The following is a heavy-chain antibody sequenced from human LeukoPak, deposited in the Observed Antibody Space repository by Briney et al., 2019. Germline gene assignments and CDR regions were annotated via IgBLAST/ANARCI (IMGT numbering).Heavy chain of an antibody. CDR2: ISAYNGNT. D-gene: IGHD6-13*01. J-gene: IGHJ3*02. Sequence: GASVKVSCKASGYTFTSYGISWVRQAPGQGLEWMGWISAYNGNTHYAQKLQGRVTMTTDTSTSTAYMELRSLRSDDTAVYYCAREGDSSWLHDVFDIWGQGTMVTVSS. V-gene: IGHV1-18*01. CDR1: GYTFTSYG. CDR3: AREGDSSWLHDVFDI.